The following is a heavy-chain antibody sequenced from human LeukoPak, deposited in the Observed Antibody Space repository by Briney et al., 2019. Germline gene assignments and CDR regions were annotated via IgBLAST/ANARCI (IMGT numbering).Heavy chain of an antibody. D-gene: IGHD3-3*01. CDR1: GFTFSSYE. CDR3: ARDWSGFDI. V-gene: IGHV3-48*03. Sequence: GGSLRLSCAASGFTFSSYEMNWVRQAPGKGLEWVSYISSSGSTIYYADSVKGRFTISRDNSKNTLYLQMNSLRAEDTAVYYCARDWSGFDIWGQGTMVTVSS. J-gene: IGHJ3*02. CDR2: ISSSGSTI.